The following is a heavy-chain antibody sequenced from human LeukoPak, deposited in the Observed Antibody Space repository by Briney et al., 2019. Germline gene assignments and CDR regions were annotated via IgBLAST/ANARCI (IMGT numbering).Heavy chain of an antibody. J-gene: IGHJ4*02. V-gene: IGHV4-39*07. CDR1: GGSISSSSYY. D-gene: IGHD3-16*02. CDR2: IYHSGST. Sequence: SETLSLTCTVSGGSISSSSYYWGWIRPPPGKGLEWIGTIYHSGSTYYNPSLKSRVTISVDTSKNQFSLKLSSVTAADTAVYYCARYDVWGSYRAFDYWGQGTLVTVSS. CDR3: ARYDVWGSYRAFDY.